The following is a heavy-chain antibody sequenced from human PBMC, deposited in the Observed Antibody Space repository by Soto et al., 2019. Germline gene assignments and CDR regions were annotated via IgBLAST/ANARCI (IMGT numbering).Heavy chain of an antibody. CDR2: IYHSGST. CDR3: ARTKNDYIWGKLKIDEGWFDP. J-gene: IGHJ5*02. D-gene: IGHD3-16*01. Sequence: QVQLQESGPGLVKPSGTLSLTCAVSSGSISSSNWWSWVRQPPGKGQEWIGEIYHSGSTNYNPSLKSRVTISVDKSKNQFSLKLSSVTAADTAVYYCARTKNDYIWGKLKIDEGWFDPWGQGTLVTVSS. CDR1: SGSISSSNW. V-gene: IGHV4-4*02.